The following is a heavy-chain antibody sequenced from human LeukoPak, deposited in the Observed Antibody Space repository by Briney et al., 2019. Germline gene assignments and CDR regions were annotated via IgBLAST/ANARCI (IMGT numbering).Heavy chain of an antibody. V-gene: IGHV3-21*01. CDR1: GFTFSSYS. J-gene: IGHJ5*02. Sequence: GGSLRLSCAASGFTFSSYSMTWVRQAPGKGLEWVSSISSSSSYIYYADSVKGRFTISRDNAKNSLYLQMNSLRAEDTAVYYCASSSRIAARPRFDPWGQGTLVTVSS. CDR3: ASSSRIAARPRFDP. D-gene: IGHD6-6*01. CDR2: ISSSSSYI.